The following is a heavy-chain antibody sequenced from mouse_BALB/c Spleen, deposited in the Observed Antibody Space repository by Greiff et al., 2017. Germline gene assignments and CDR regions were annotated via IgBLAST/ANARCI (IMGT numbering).Heavy chain of an antibody. CDR2: ISDGGSYT. V-gene: IGHV5-4*02. D-gene: IGHD1-2*01. Sequence: DVMLVESGGGLVKPGGSLKLSCAASGFTFSDYYMYWVRQTPEKRLEWVATISDGGSYTYNPDSVKGRFTISRDNAKNNLYLQMSSLKSEDTAMYYYAREGLLRLAAWFAYWGQGTLVTVSA. J-gene: IGHJ3*01. CDR3: AREGLLRLAAWFAY. CDR1: GFTFSDYY.